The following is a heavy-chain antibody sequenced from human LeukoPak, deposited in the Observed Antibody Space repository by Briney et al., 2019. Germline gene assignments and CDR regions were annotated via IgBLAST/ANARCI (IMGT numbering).Heavy chain of an antibody. CDR1: GGSINSYY. V-gene: IGHV4-59*12. J-gene: IGHJ4*02. CDR2: ISYSGNT. CDR3: AREGGPYRPLDY. Sequence: SETLSLTCTVSGGSINSYYWTWIRQPPGKRLEWIGFISYSGNTKYNPSLKSRVTISGDMSKNQFTVKLISVTAADTAVYYCAREGGPYRPLDYSGQGTLVTVAS.